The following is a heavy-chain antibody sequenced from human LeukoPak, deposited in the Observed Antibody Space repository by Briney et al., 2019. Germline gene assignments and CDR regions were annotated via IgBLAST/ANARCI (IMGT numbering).Heavy chain of an antibody. CDR1: GFTFSSYW. J-gene: IGHJ4*02. D-gene: IGHD7-27*01. CDR3: ATLGRVDVADY. CDR2: IKQDGSEK. V-gene: IGHV3-7*02. Sequence: PGGSLRLSCAASGFTFSSYWMSWVRQAPGKGLEWVANIKQDGSEKYYVDSVKGRFTISRDNAKNTLYLQMNSPRAEDTAVYYCATLGRVDVADYWGQGTLVTVSS.